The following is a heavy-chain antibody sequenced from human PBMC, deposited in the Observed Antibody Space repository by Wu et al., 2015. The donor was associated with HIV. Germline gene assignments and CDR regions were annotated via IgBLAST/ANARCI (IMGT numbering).Heavy chain of an antibody. V-gene: IGHV1-2*02. Sequence: QDQLVQSGGEVKKPGASVKVSCKASGYPFTDYYIFWVRQAPGQGLEWMGWINPKSGGANYAQDFKGRLTMTRDTSITTVYMELKRLTSEDTAMYFCARSHKWLQLRYQGIFDYWGQGTLVTVSS. CDR3: ARSHKWLQLRYQGIFDY. CDR1: GYPFTDYY. J-gene: IGHJ4*02. D-gene: IGHD5-24*01. CDR2: INPKSGGA.